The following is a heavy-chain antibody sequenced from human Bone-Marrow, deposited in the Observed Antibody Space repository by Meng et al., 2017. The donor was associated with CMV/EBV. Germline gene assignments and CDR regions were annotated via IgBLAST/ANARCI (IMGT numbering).Heavy chain of an antibody. CDR1: GFTFGDYA. D-gene: IGHD2-2*01. J-gene: IGHJ6*02. V-gene: IGHV3-48*03. Sequence: GESLKISCTASGFTFGDYAMNWVRQAPGKGLEWVSYISSSGSTIYYADSVKGRFTISRDNAKNSLYLQMNSLRAEDTAVYYCARGHCSSTSCYRYYYGMDVWGQGTTVTVSS. CDR3: ARGHCSSTSCYRYYYGMDV. CDR2: ISSSGSTI.